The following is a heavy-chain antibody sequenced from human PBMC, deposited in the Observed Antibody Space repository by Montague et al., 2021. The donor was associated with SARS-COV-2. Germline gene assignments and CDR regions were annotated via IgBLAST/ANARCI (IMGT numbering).Heavy chain of an antibody. J-gene: IGHJ6*02. D-gene: IGHD2-2*02. V-gene: IGHV4-4*02. CDR3: ARRCSSTSCYNPLNYYYYGMDV. CDR2: IYHSGST. CDR1: GGSISSSNW. Sequence: SETLSLTCAVSGGSISSSNWWSWVRQPPGKGLEWIGEIYHSGSTXYYPSLKSRVTISVDKSKNQFSLKLSSVTAADTAVYYCARRCSSTSCYNPLNYYYYGMDVWGQGTTVTVSS.